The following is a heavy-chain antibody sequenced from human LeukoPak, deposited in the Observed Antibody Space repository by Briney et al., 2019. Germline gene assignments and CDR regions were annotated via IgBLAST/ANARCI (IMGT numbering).Heavy chain of an antibody. CDR3: AKGQLWFGEFSYFDY. D-gene: IGHD3-10*01. CDR2: ISGSGGST. Sequence: GGSLRLSCEASGSTFSSYDMNWVRQAPGKGLEWVSVISGSGGSTDYADSVKGRFSISRDNSKNTLYLQMNSLRAEDTAVYYCAKGQLWFGEFSYFDYWGQGTLVTVSS. CDR1: GSTFSSYD. J-gene: IGHJ4*02. V-gene: IGHV3-23*01.